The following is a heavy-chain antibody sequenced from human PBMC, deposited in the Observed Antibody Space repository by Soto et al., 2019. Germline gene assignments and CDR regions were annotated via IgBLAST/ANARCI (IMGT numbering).Heavy chain of an antibody. CDR3: ARFLGNWYFDL. CDR2: IFPIFNTL. CDR1: GGTFNNCG. D-gene: IGHD3-16*01. J-gene: IGHJ2*01. Sequence: QVQLVQSGAEVKKPGSSMKVSCKASGGTFNNCGVSWVRQAPGQGLEWMGGIFPIFNTLNYAQRFLGRLTISADESATTVYMELSSLTSEDTAVYYCARFLGNWYFDLWGRGTLVTVSS. V-gene: IGHV1-69*01.